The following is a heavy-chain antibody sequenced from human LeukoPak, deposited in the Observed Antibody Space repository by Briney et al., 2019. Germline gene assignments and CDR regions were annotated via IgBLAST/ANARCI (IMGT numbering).Heavy chain of an antibody. CDR2: ISYDGSNK. CDR3: VRGADTGYSSDS. V-gene: IGHV3-30*04. CDR1: GFTFSSYA. Sequence: GGSLRLSCAASGFTFSSYAMHWVRQAPGKGLEWVAVISYDGSNKYYADSVKGRFTISRDNSKNTLYLQMNSLRAEDMALYYCVRGADTGYSSDSWGQGTLVTVSS. D-gene: IGHD3-9*01. J-gene: IGHJ4*02.